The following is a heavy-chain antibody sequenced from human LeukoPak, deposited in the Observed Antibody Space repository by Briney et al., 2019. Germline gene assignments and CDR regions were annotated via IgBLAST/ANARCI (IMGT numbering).Heavy chain of an antibody. V-gene: IGHV3-30*03. CDR1: GFTFSSYG. CDR3: ARDPNYYGSGSYSDY. CDR2: ISYDGSNK. D-gene: IGHD3-10*01. J-gene: IGHJ4*02. Sequence: GGSLRLSCAASGFTFSSYGMHWVRQAPGKGLEWVAVISYDGSNKYYADSVKGRFTISRDNAKNSLYLQMNSLRAEDTAVYYCARDPNYYGSGSYSDYWGQGTLVTVSS.